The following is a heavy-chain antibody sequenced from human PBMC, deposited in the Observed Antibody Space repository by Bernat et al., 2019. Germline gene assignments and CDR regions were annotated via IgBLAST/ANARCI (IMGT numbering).Heavy chain of an antibody. CDR1: GYTFTDFY. J-gene: IGHJ4*02. V-gene: IGHV1-2*04. CDR2: TTLTTGGT. D-gene: IGHD3-16*01. Sequence: QVQMVQSGAEVKKPGASVKVSCKASGYTFTDFYIHWVRQALDQGLEWMGWTTLTTGGTDYAQRFQGWVTMTRDTSITTAYMELSRLSSDDTAVYYCASGGRSTSGGVDYFDFWGQGTLVTVSS. CDR3: ASGGRSTSGGVDYFDF.